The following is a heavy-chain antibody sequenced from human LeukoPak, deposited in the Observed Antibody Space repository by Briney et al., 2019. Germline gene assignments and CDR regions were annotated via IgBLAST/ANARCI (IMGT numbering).Heavy chain of an antibody. D-gene: IGHD2-15*01. CDR1: GYTFTSYD. V-gene: IGHV1-8*01. CDR2: MNPNSGNT. CDR3: AVGYYGMDV. J-gene: IGHJ6*02. Sequence: ASVKVSCKASGYTFTSYDINWVRQATGQGLEWMGWMNPNSGNTGYAQKFQGRVTITADKSTSTAYMELSSLRSEDTAVYYCAVGYYGMDVWGQGTTVTVSS.